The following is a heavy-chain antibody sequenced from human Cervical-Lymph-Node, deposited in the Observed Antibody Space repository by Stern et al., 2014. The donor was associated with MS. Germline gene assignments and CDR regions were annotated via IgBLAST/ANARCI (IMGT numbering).Heavy chain of an antibody. Sequence: VQLVESGGGVVQPGRSLRLSCAASGFTFSSYGMHWVRQAPGKGLGWVAVISYDVSNKYYADSVKGRFTISRDNSKNTLYLQMNSLRAEDTAVYYCARGAMGLFDYWGQGTLVTVSS. V-gene: IGHV3-30*03. J-gene: IGHJ4*02. D-gene: IGHD3-16*01. CDR1: GFTFSSYG. CDR2: ISYDVSNK. CDR3: ARGAMGLFDY.